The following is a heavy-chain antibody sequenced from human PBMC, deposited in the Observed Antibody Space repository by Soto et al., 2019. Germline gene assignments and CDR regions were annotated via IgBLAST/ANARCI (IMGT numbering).Heavy chain of an antibody. Sequence: GGSLRLSCAASGFTVSSSYMGWVRQAPGKGLQWVSVIYSGGTTFYADSVKDRFTISRDNPKNTLYLHMSNLRAEDTAVYYCARDPIYSSSLRGDYWGQGTLVTVSS. CDR1: GFTVSSSY. D-gene: IGHD6-6*01. CDR2: IYSGGTT. J-gene: IGHJ4*02. CDR3: ARDPIYSSSLRGDY. V-gene: IGHV3-66*01.